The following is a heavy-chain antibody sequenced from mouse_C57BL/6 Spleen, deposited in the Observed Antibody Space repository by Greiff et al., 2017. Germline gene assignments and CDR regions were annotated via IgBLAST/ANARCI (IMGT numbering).Heavy chain of an antibody. D-gene: IGHD2-12*01. CDR3: AKRQGGPQFDH. V-gene: IGHV1-50*01. Sequence: VQLQQSGAELVKPGASVKLSCKASGFTFTSYWMQWVKQRPGQGLEWIGEIDPSDSYTNYNQTFKGKATLTVDTSSSTAYMPVSSRTSEDSAVYYCAKRQGGPQFDHWGQGTTLTGSS. CDR1: GFTFTSYW. CDR2: IDPSDSYT. J-gene: IGHJ2*01.